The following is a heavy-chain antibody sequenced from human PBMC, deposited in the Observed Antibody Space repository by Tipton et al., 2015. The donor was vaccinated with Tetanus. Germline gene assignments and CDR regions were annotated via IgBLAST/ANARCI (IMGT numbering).Heavy chain of an antibody. CDR2: ISGSGGST. CDR1: GFTFGSNP. Sequence: SLRLSCAASGFTFGSNPMTWVRQAPGKGLEWVSSISGSGGSTYYADSVKGRFTISRDNSKNTLYLQMNSLRAEDTAVYYCAKEGLSALDYWGQGTLVPVAS. J-gene: IGHJ4*02. CDR3: AKEGLSALDY. V-gene: IGHV3-23*01. D-gene: IGHD3-3*02.